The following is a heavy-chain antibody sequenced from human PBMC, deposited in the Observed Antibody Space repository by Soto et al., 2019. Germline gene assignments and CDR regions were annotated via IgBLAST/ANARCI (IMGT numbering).Heavy chain of an antibody. CDR2: IWYDGSNK. J-gene: IGHJ4*02. Sequence: QVQLVESGGGVVQPGRSLRLSCAASGFTFSSYGMHWVRQAPGKGLEWVAVIWYDGSNKYYADSVKGRFTISRDNSKNTLDLQMKSPRAEDTAVYYCAKDFPYSSSGHFDYWGQGTLVTVSS. CDR1: GFTFSSYG. D-gene: IGHD6-13*01. CDR3: AKDFPYSSSGHFDY. V-gene: IGHV3-33*06.